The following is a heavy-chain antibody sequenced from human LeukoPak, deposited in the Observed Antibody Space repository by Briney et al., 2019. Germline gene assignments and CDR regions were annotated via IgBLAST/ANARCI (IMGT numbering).Heavy chain of an antibody. J-gene: IGHJ4*02. Sequence: ASVEVSCKAYGYTFTGYYMHWVRQAPGQGLEWMGWINPNSGGTNYAQKFQGRVTITRDTSISTAYMELSRLRSDDTAVYYCARVIGFGELSLGYWGQGTLVTVSS. CDR2: INPNSGGT. CDR3: ARVIGFGELSLGY. D-gene: IGHD3-10*01. V-gene: IGHV1-2*02. CDR1: GYTFTGYY.